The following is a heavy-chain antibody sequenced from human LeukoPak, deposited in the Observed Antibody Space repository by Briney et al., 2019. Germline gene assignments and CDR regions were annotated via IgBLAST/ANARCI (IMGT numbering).Heavy chain of an antibody. CDR1: GGSFSGYY. Sequence: PSETLSLTCAVYGGSFSGYYWSWIRQPPGKGLEWIGEINHSGSTNYNPSLKSRVTISVDTSKNQFSLKLSSVTAADTAVYYCARQGAAAGTRLYFQHWGQGTLVTVSS. D-gene: IGHD6-13*01. CDR2: INHSGST. V-gene: IGHV4-34*01. J-gene: IGHJ1*01. CDR3: ARQGAAAGTRLYFQH.